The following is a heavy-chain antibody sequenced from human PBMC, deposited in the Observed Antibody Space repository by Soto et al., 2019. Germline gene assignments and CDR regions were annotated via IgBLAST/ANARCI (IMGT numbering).Heavy chain of an antibody. CDR1: GFTFSNYD. V-gene: IGHV3-23*01. CDR2: VTSGDDSR. D-gene: IGHD3-10*01. J-gene: IGHJ4*02. Sequence: EVQLLESGGGLVQPGGSLRLSCAASGFTFSNYDMNWVGQAPGKGLEWVSTVTSGDDSRYYADSVKGRFTISGDNSKNTVYLQMDSLRGDDTAVYYCAKAGYGALVRNWGQGTLVTVSS. CDR3: AKAGYGALVRN.